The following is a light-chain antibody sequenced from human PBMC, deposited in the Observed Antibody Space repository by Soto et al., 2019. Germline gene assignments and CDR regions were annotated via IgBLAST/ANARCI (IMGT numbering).Light chain of an antibody. CDR3: QQYNSYSRT. Sequence: DIQLTQSPSSLSASVGDSVTITCRASQGITSYLAWYQQKPGKAPNLLIYGASTLQSGVPSRFSGSGSGTEFTLTISSLQPDDFATYYCQQYNSYSRTFGQGTKVDIK. CDR1: QGITSY. CDR2: GAS. J-gene: IGKJ1*01. V-gene: IGKV1-9*01.